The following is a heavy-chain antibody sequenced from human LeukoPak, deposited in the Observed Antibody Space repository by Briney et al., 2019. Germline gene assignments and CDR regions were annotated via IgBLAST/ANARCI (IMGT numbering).Heavy chain of an antibody. V-gene: IGHV1-69*13. Sequence: SVKVSCKASGGTFISYAISWVRQAPGQGLEWMGGIIPIFGTANYAQKFQGRVTITADESTSTAYMELSSLRSEDTAVYYCARQPFAPSSTTEYYYYGMDVWGQGTTVTVSS. D-gene: IGHD2-2*01. CDR2: IIPIFGTA. CDR3: ARQPFAPSSTTEYYYYGMDV. CDR1: GGTFISYA. J-gene: IGHJ6*02.